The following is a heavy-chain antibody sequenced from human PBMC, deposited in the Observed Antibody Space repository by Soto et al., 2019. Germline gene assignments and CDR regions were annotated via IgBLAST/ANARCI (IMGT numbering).Heavy chain of an antibody. CDR2: IYYSGST. CDR3: ARTKLWPYYGMDV. V-gene: IGHV4-59*01. CDR1: GGSISSYY. J-gene: IGHJ6*02. D-gene: IGHD3-10*01. Sequence: PSETLSLTCTVSGGSISSYYWSWIQQPPGKGLEWIGYIYYSGSTNYNPSLKSRVTISVDTSKNQFSLKLSSVTAADTAVYYCARTKLWPYYGMDVWGQGTTVTVSS.